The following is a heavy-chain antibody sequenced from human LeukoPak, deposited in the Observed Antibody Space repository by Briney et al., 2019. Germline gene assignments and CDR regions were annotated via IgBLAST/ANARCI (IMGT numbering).Heavy chain of an antibody. CDR3: AKDRGYSGYEEPFDY. CDR2: ISWNSGSI. CDR1: GFTFDDYA. J-gene: IGHJ4*02. V-gene: IGHV3-9*01. Sequence: GRSLRLSCVASGFTFDDYAMHWVRQAPGKGLEGVSGISWNSGSIGYADSVKGRFTISRDNAKNSLYLQMNSLRAEDTALYYCAKDRGYSGYEEPFDYWGQGTLVTVSS. D-gene: IGHD5-12*01.